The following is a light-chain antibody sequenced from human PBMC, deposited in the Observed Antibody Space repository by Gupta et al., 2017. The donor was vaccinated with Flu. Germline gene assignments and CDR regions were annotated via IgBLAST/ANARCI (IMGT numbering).Light chain of an antibody. V-gene: IGKV3-11*01. CDR3: QQRSNWPPGYS. CDR1: QGVSSY. J-gene: IGKJ2*03. Sequence: EIVLTQSPATLSLSPGERATPSCRASQGVSSYLAWYQQKPGQAPRLLIYDASNRATGIPARFSGSGSGTDFTLTISSLEPEDFAVYYGQQRSNWPPGYSFGQGTKLEIK. CDR2: DAS.